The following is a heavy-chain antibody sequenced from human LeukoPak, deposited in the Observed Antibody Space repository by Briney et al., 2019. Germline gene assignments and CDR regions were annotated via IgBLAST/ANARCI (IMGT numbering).Heavy chain of an antibody. CDR3: AIDLGVPTDGMDV. V-gene: IGHV1-24*01. CDR1: GYTLTELS. CDR2: FDPEDGET. D-gene: IGHD5-12*01. Sequence: ASVRVSCKVSGYTLTELSRHWVRQAPGKGLEWMGSFDPEDGETIYAQRLQGRVTMTEDTSTDTAYMELSSLRSEDTAVYYCAIDLGVPTDGMDVWGQGTTVTVSS. J-gene: IGHJ6*02.